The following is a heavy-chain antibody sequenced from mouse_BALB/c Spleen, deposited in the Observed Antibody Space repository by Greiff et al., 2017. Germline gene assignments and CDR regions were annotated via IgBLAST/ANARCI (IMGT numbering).Heavy chain of an antibody. CDR2: INPSTGYT. CDR1: GYTFTSYW. Sequence: QVQLQHSGAELAKPGASVKMSCKASGYTFTSYWMHWVKQRPGQGLEWIGYINPSTGYTEYNQKFKDKATLTADKSSSTAYMQLSSLTSEDSAVYYCARTARATPYYAMDYWGQGTSVTVSS. D-gene: IGHD3-1*01. CDR3: ARTARATPYYAMDY. J-gene: IGHJ4*01. V-gene: IGHV1-7*01.